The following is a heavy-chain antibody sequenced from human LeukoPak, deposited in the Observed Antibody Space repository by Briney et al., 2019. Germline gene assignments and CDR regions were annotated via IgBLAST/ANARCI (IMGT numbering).Heavy chain of an antibody. Sequence: PGGSLRLSCAASGFTFSSYAMSWVRQAPGKGLEWVSAISGSGGTTYYADSAKGRIGISSDNTKNTQYLQINRLRAEDTAVYDCAKDRNYYDSSGYNDYWGQGTLVTVSS. CDR2: ISGSGGTT. CDR3: AKDRNYYDSSGYNDY. CDR1: GFTFSSYA. J-gene: IGHJ4*02. V-gene: IGHV3-23*01. D-gene: IGHD3-22*01.